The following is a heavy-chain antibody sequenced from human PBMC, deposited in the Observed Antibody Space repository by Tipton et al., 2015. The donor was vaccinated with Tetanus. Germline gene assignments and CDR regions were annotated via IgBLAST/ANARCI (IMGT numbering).Heavy chain of an antibody. CDR1: GFTLTTYS. J-gene: IGHJ4*02. D-gene: IGHD6-19*01. Sequence: GSLRLSCAASGFTLTTYSINWFRQAPGKGLEWVSVMYSGGDTYYVDSVKGRFSISRDNAKNTLYLQMNSLRVEDTAVYYCVRDGGSSGWLAYWGQGTLVTVSS. CDR3: VRDGGSSGWLAY. V-gene: IGHV3-53*01. CDR2: MYSGGDT.